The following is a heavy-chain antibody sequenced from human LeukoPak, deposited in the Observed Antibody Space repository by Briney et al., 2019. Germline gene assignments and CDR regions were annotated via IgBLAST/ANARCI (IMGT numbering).Heavy chain of an antibody. CDR1: GDTFSNYA. V-gene: IGHV1-3*01. D-gene: IGHD6-19*01. CDR2: INAGNDNT. CDR3: ARAMYSSGWYYGY. Sequence: ASVKVSCKASGDTFSNYAMHWVRQAPGQRLEWMGWINAGNDNTKYSEKLQGRVTITKDTSASAAYMELSSLSSEDTAVYCCARAMYSSGWYYGYWGQGTLVTVSS. J-gene: IGHJ4*02.